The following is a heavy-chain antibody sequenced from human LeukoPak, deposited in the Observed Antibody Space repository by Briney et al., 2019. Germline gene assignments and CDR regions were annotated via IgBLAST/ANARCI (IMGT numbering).Heavy chain of an antibody. CDR2: IYNSGST. V-gene: IGHV4-59*01. J-gene: IGHJ4*02. CDR1: GGSISSYY. D-gene: IGHD5-24*01. Sequence: SETLSLTCTVSGGSISSYYWSWIRQPPGKGLEWIGYIYNSGSTNYNPSLKSRVTISVDTSKNQFSLKLSSVTAADTAVYYCARVELGGYNFVYYLDYWGQGTLVTVSS. CDR3: ARVELGGYNFVYYLDY.